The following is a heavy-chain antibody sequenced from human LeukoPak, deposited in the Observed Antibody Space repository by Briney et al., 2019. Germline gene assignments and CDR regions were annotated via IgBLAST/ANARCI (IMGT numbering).Heavy chain of an antibody. J-gene: IGHJ4*02. D-gene: IGHD6-19*01. Sequence: SVKVSCKASGGTFSSYAISWVRQAPRQGLEWMGGIIPIFGTANYAQKFQGRVTITTDESTSTAYMELSSLRSEDTAVYYCARVPPPHSSGWYYFDYWGQGTLVTVSS. CDR3: ARVPPPHSSGWYYFDY. V-gene: IGHV1-69*05. CDR1: GGTFSSYA. CDR2: IIPIFGTA.